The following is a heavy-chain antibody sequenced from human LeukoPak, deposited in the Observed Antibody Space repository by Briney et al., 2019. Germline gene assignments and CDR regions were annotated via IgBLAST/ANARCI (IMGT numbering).Heavy chain of an antibody. V-gene: IGHV4-59*12. CDR3: ARSITMIVTAFDI. Sequence: PSETLSLTCTVSGGSISSYYWSWIRQPPGKGLEWIGYIYHSGSTYYNPSLKSRVTISVDRSKNQFSLKLSSVTAADTAVYYCARSITMIVTAFDIWGQGTMVTVSS. CDR2: IYHSGST. D-gene: IGHD3-22*01. CDR1: GGSISSYY. J-gene: IGHJ3*02.